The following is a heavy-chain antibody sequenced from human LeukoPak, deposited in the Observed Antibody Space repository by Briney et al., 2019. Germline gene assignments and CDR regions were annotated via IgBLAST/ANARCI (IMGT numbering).Heavy chain of an antibody. CDR1: GFSFSVYA. CDR2: IRNDGSNE. CDR3: AKDKDTPATAQPQRGYFES. D-gene: IGHD2-15*01. J-gene: IGHJ4*02. Sequence: GGSLRLSCAASGFSFSVYAMHWVRQAQGKGLEWVAFIRNDGSNENYADSVKGRFTISRDKSKNTLYLQMSSLRVEDTAVYFCAKDKDTPATAQPQRGYFESWGQGTLVTVSS. V-gene: IGHV3-30*02.